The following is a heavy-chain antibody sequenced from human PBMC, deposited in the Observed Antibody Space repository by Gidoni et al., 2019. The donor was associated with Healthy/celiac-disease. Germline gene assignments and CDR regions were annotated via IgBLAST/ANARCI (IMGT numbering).Heavy chain of an antibody. CDR3: ARDDYGDYDNWFDP. Sequence: QVQLVESGGGLVKPGGSLRLSCAASGFTFSDYYMSWIRQAPGKGLEWVSYISSSSSYTNYADSVKGRFTISRDNAKNSLYLQMNSLRAEDTAVYYCARDDYGDYDNWFDPWGQGTLVTVSS. J-gene: IGHJ5*02. V-gene: IGHV3-11*06. CDR2: ISSSSSYT. CDR1: GFTFSDYY. D-gene: IGHD4-17*01.